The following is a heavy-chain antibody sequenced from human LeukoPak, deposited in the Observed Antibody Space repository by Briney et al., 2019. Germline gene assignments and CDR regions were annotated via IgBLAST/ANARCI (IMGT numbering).Heavy chain of an antibody. Sequence: GGSLRLSCAASGFTFSSYSMNWVRQAPGKGLEWVSSISSSSSYIYYADSVKGRFTISRDNAKNSLYLQMNSLRAEDTAVYYCARAGIAAAGTEVRYWGQGTLVTVSS. J-gene: IGHJ4*02. CDR3: ARAGIAAAGTEVRY. V-gene: IGHV3-21*01. CDR2: ISSSSSYI. D-gene: IGHD6-13*01. CDR1: GFTFSSYS.